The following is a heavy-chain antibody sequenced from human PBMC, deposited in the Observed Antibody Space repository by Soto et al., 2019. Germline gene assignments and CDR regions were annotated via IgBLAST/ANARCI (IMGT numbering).Heavy chain of an antibody. Sequence: SETLSLTCSVSGGSISSHFWSWIRQPPGKGLEWIGYIYHTGDTNYNPSLESRVTISLDTSKNQFSLKLSSVTAADTAVYYCARDKRPPPATYTGRVAFNFWGKGKMVTV. CDR3: ARDKRPPPATYTGRVAFNF. CDR2: IYHTGDT. D-gene: IGHD1-26*01. J-gene: IGHJ3*01. V-gene: IGHV4-59*11. CDR1: GGSISSHF.